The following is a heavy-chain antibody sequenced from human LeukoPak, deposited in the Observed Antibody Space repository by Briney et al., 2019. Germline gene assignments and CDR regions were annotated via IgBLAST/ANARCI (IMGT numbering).Heavy chain of an antibody. D-gene: IGHD2/OR15-2a*01. J-gene: IGHJ4*02. Sequence: SETLSLTCTVSGGSISSSSYSWGWIRQPPGKGLEWIGSICYSGSTYYNPSLKSRVTISVDTSKNQFSLKLSSVTAADTAVYYCARRFYGDYWGQGTLVTVSS. V-gene: IGHV4-39*01. CDR3: ARRFYGDY. CDR1: GGSISSSSYS. CDR2: ICYSGST.